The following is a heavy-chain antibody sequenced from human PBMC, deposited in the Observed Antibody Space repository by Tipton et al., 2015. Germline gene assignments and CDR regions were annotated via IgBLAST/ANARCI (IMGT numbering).Heavy chain of an antibody. CDR2: IYVGDSNI. Sequence: QLVQSGAEVRKPGESLKISCKASGYSFTSFVIGWVRQMPGKGLEWMGIIYVGDSNIRYSPSLQGQVTISADKSISTAYLQWSSLRASDSAMFYCARQRDDYFDLWGQGTLVTVSA. J-gene: IGHJ4*02. D-gene: IGHD2-21*02. CDR1: GYSFTSFV. CDR3: ARQRDDYFDL. V-gene: IGHV5-51*01.